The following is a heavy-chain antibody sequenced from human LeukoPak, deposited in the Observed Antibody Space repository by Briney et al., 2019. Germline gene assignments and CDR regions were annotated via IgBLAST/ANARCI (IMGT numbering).Heavy chain of an antibody. V-gene: IGHV1-2*02. Sequence: ASVKVSCTASGYTFTGYYMHWVRQAPGQGLEWMGWINPNSGGTNYAQKFQGRVTMTRDTSISTAYMELSRLRSDDTAVYYCARETYYYDSSGSPLGYWGQGTLVTVSS. CDR1: GYTFTGYY. D-gene: IGHD3-22*01. J-gene: IGHJ4*02. CDR3: ARETYYYDSSGSPLGY. CDR2: INPNSGGT.